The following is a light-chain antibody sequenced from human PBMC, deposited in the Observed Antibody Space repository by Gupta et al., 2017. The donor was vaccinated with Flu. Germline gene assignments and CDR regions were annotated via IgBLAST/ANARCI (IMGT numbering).Light chain of an antibody. CDR2: EVS. CDR1: SSDVGHYNY. V-gene: IGLV2-8*01. Sequence: SALIQPPSASGSPGQSVTIACTGTSSDVGHYNYVSWYQQHPGKAPKLLISEVSRRPSGVPDRFSGSKSGNTASLTVSGLQAEDEAYYFCSSHAGSNNLYVFGAGTKVTVL. CDR3: SSHAGSNNLYV. J-gene: IGLJ1*01.